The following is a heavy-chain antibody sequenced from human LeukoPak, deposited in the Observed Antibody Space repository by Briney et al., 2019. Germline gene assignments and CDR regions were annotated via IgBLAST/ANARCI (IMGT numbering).Heavy chain of an antibody. CDR1: GIIFSDYY. J-gene: IGHJ4*02. D-gene: IGHD6-13*01. V-gene: IGHV3-11*01. CDR2: VSDSGSTK. CDR3: ASEMGSTWNAPIDY. Sequence: GGSLRLSCAASGIIFSDYYMSWIRQAPGKGLEWISYVSDSGSTKYYADSVKGRFTISRDNDKNSLLLQMDSQRVEDTAIYYCASEMGSTWNAPIDYWGQGILVTVSS.